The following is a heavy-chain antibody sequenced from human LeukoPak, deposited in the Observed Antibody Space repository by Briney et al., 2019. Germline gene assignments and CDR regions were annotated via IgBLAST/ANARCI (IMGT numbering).Heavy chain of an antibody. CDR1: GYTFTSYG. V-gene: IGHV1-18*01. CDR2: ISAYNGNT. CDR3: AGPFGYSFRYYGMDV. D-gene: IGHD5-18*01. Sequence: ASVKVSCKASGYTFTSYGISWVRQAPGQGLEWMGWISAYNGNTNYAQKLQGRVTMTTDTSTSTAYMELSSLRSEDTAVYYCAGPFGYSFRYYGMDVWGQGTTVTVSS. J-gene: IGHJ6*02.